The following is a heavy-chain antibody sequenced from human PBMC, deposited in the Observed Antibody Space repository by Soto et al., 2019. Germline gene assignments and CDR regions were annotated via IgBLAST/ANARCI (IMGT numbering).Heavy chain of an antibody. J-gene: IGHJ4*02. CDR1: GFTFNNYC. CDR2: IDNDGGST. Sequence: GWSLRLSCAASGFTFNNYCMHWVRQTPGKGLVWVSRIDNDGGSTNYADSVKGRFTVSRDNAKNTLYLQMDSLRAEDTAVYYCARGRPVWSGSDHFDNWGQGTVVTVSS. V-gene: IGHV3-74*01. CDR3: ARGRPVWSGSDHFDN. D-gene: IGHD3-3*01.